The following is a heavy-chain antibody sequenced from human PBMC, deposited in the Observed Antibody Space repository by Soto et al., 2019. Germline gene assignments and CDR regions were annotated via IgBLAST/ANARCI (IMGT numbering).Heavy chain of an antibody. CDR1: GGSFSGYY. CDR3: ARGKLISSSYFDY. V-gene: IGHV4-34*01. Sequence: SETLSLTCAVYGGSFSGYYRSWIRPPPGKGPEWIGEINHSGSTIYHPSLKSRVTISVDTSKNQFSLELSSVTAADTAVYYCARGKLISSSYFDYWGQGTLITV. J-gene: IGHJ4*02. D-gene: IGHD6-6*01. CDR2: INHSGST.